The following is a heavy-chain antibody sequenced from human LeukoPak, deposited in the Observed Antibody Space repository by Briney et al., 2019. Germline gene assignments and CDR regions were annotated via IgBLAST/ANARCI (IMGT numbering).Heavy chain of an antibody. J-gene: IGHJ4*02. CDR2: IIPIFGTA. D-gene: IGHD6-6*01. CDR3: ASSIAARRSKIIFDY. Sequence: SVKVSCKASGGTFSSYAISWVRQAPGQGLEWMGGIIPIFGTANYAQKFQGRVTITADKSTSTAYMELSSLISADTAVYYCASSIAARRSKIIFDYWGQGTLVTVSS. V-gene: IGHV1-69*06. CDR1: GGTFSSYA.